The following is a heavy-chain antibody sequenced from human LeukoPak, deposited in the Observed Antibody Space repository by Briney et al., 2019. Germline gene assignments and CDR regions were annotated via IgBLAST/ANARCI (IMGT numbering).Heavy chain of an antibody. D-gene: IGHD4-17*01. V-gene: IGHV3-21*01. CDR3: ARLTTANDY. J-gene: IGHJ4*02. Sequence: GGSLRLSCAASGFTFSTYSMNWVRQAPGKGLEWVSSISSGSSYMYYADSVKGRFTISRDNAKNSLYLQMNSLRAEDTAVYYCARLTTANDYWGQGTLVTVSS. CDR1: GFTFSTYS. CDR2: ISSGSSYM.